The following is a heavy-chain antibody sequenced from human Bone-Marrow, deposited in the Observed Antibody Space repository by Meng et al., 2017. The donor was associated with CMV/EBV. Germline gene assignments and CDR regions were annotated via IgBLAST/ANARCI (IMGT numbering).Heavy chain of an antibody. CDR3: ARRFVAARHGRTGFDY. V-gene: IGHV5-51*01. Sequence: GESLKISCKGSGYSFTSYWIGWVRQMPGKGLEWMGIIYPGDSDTRYSPSFQGQVTISADKSISTAYLQWSSLKASDTATYYCARRFVAARHGRTGFDYWGQGTLVTVSS. J-gene: IGHJ4*02. D-gene: IGHD6-6*01. CDR1: GYSFTSYW. CDR2: IYPGDSDT.